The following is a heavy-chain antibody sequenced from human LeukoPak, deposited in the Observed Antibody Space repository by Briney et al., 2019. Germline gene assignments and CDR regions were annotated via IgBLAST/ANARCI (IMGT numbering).Heavy chain of an antibody. J-gene: IGHJ4*02. CDR3: ARGEYSSSWYYDSDFDY. CDR2: ISSSSSYI. Sequence: GGSLRLSCAASGFTFSSYSMNWVRQAPGKGLEWVSSISSSSSYIYYADSAKGRFTISRDNAKNSLYLQMNSLRAEDTAVYYCARGEYSSSWYYDSDFDYWGQGTLVTVSS. D-gene: IGHD6-13*01. V-gene: IGHV3-21*01. CDR1: GFTFSSYS.